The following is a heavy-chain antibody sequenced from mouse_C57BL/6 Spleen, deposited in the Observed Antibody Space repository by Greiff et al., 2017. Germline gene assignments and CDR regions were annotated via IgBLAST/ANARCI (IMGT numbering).Heavy chain of an antibody. CDR3: ARNINWGYFDY. J-gene: IGHJ2*01. Sequence: QVQLQQPGAELVMPGASVKLSCKASGYTFTSYWMHWVKQRPGQGLEWIGEIDPSDSYTNYNQKFKGKFTLTVDKSSSTAYMQLSSLTSEDSAVYYCARNINWGYFDYWGQGTTLTVSS. CDR2: IDPSDSYT. D-gene: IGHD4-1*01. CDR1: GYTFTSYW. V-gene: IGHV1-69*01.